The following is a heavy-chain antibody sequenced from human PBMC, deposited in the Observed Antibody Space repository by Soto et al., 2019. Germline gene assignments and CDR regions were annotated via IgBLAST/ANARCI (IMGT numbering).Heavy chain of an antibody. CDR1: GGYISSYY. D-gene: IGHD6-19*01. Sequence: ENLCLTYTVSGGYISSYYWSWIRQTPGKGLEWIGYIYYSGSTNYNPSLKSRVTITVDTSKNQFSLKLSSVTAADTAVYYCARTLRSGWDPDAFDIWGQGTMVTVS. CDR2: IYYSGST. V-gene: IGHV4-59*01. CDR3: ARTLRSGWDPDAFDI. J-gene: IGHJ3*02.